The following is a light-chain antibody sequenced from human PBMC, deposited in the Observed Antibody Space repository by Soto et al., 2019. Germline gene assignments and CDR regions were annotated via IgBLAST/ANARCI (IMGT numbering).Light chain of an antibody. CDR3: CSYADSNIG. Sequence: QSVLTQPPSASGSPGQSVTISCTGTSSDVGGYNYVSWYQQHPGKAPKLMIYEVSKRPSGVPDRFSGSKSGNTASLTGSGLQAEDEADYDCCSYADSNIGFGTGTKLTVL. J-gene: IGLJ1*01. V-gene: IGLV2-8*01. CDR2: EVS. CDR1: SSDVGGYNY.